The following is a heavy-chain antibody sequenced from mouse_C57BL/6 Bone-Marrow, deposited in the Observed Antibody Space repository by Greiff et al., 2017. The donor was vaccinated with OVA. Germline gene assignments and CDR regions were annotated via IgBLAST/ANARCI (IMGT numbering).Heavy chain of an antibody. Sequence: VQLKESVAELVRPGASAKLSCTASGFNIKNTYMHWVKQSPEQGLEWIGRIDPANGNTKYAPKFQGKATITADTSSNTAYLQLNSLTSEDSAIYYCDYYGSRYWYFDVWGTGTTLTVSS. J-gene: IGHJ1*03. CDR2: IDPANGNT. V-gene: IGHV14-3*01. CDR3: DYYGSRYWYFDV. CDR1: GFNIKNTY. D-gene: IGHD1-1*01.